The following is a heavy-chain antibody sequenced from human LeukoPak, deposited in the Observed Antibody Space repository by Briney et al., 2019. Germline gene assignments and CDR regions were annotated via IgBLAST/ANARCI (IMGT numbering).Heavy chain of an antibody. CDR3: ARAGLIVVVPAARFDP. V-gene: IGHV1-18*01. CDR2: ISAYNGNT. Sequence: ASVKVSCKASGYTFTSYGISWVRQAPGQGLEWMGWISAYNGNTNYAQKLQGRVTMTTDTSTSTAYMELRSLRSDDTAVYYCARAGLIVVVPAARFDPWGQGTLVTVSS. J-gene: IGHJ5*02. CDR1: GYTFTSYG. D-gene: IGHD2-2*01.